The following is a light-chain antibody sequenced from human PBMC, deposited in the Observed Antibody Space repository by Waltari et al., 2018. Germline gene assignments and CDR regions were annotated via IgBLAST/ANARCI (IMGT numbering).Light chain of an antibody. V-gene: IGLV1-44*01. CDR1: DSNIGSNV. J-gene: IGLJ1*01. Sequence: QSGLTQPPSASGTPGQMFTIPCSGSDSNIGSNVFSWYQQVPGKAPNLLVFGNDRRPSGVPWRFSGSKSGTSASLAISGLQSEDEADYYCAAWDDILRGYVFGAGTRVTVL. CDR3: AAWDDILRGYV. CDR2: GND.